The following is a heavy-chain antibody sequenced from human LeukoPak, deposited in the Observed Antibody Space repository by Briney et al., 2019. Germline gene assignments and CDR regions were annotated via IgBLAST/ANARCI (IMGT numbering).Heavy chain of an antibody. D-gene: IGHD4-11*01. V-gene: IGHV3-30*18. J-gene: IGHJ4*02. CDR2: ISYDGNYK. Sequence: GRSLRLSCAASGFTFSSSGMHWVRQAPGKGLEWVAVISYDGNYKYYADSVKGRFTISRDNSKNTLYLQMNRLRDDDTAVFYCAKGDYSNYVRIDDWGQGTLVTVSS. CDR3: AKGDYSNYVRIDD. CDR1: GFTFSSSG.